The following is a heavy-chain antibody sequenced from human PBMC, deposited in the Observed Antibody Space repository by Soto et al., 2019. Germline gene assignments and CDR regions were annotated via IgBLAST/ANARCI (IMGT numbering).Heavy chain of an antibody. Sequence: GESLKISCAASGFTFSSYWMSWVRQAPGKGLEWVANIKQDGSEKYYVDSVKGRFTISRDNAKNSLYLQMNSLRAEDTAVYYCARDETMVRGVISYYYGMDVWGQGTTVTVSS. CDR2: IKQDGSEK. V-gene: IGHV3-7*05. CDR1: GFTFSSYW. D-gene: IGHD3-10*01. J-gene: IGHJ6*02. CDR3: ARDETMVRGVISYYYGMDV.